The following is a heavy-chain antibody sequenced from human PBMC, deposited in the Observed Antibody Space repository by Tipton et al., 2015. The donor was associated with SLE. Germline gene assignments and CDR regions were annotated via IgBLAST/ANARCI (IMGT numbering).Heavy chain of an antibody. V-gene: IGHV1-18*01. D-gene: IGHD5-12*01. Sequence: QVQLVQSGPEVKKPGASVKVSCKASGYIFTTYGVSWVRQAPGQGPEWMGWISTYNDNTNYSQKLQGRVTMTTDTSTSTAYMELRSLRSDDTAVYYCARQGSGYDPFFDSWGQGTLVTVSS. CDR3: ARQGSGYDPFFDS. CDR1: GYIFTTYG. CDR2: ISTYNDNT. J-gene: IGHJ4*02.